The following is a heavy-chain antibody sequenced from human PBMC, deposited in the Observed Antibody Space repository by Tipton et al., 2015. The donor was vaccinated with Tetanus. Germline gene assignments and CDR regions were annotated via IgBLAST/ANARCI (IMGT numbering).Heavy chain of an antibody. D-gene: IGHD3-22*01. J-gene: IGHJ1*01. CDR3: ARLSSALPFHR. CDR1: DGSFSSYY. V-gene: IGHV4-59*01. Sequence: TLSLTCTVSDGSFSSYYWSWIRQPPGKGLEWIGHIYYTGTTKDNHSLKSRFIMSVDTFRNQFSLRLTSVTAADTAVYYCARLSSALPFHRWGQGPLVPVSS. CDR2: IYYTGTT.